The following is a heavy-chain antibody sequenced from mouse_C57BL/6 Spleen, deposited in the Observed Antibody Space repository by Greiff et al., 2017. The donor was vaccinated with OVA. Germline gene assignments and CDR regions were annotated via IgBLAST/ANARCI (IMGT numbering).Heavy chain of an antibody. CDR1: GYTFTSYW. J-gene: IGHJ2*01. Sequence: QVQLQQSGAELVMPGASVKLSCKASGYTFTSYWMHWVKQRPGQGLEWIGEIDPSDSYTNYNQKFKGKSTLTVDKSSSTAYMQLSSLTSEDSAVYYCARYVYGSSLDYWGQGTTLTVSS. CDR2: IDPSDSYT. V-gene: IGHV1-69*01. D-gene: IGHD1-1*01. CDR3: ARYVYGSSLDY.